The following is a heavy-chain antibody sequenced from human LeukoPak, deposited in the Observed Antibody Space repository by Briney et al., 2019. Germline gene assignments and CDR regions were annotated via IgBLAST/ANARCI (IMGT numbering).Heavy chain of an antibody. V-gene: IGHV3-53*01. CDR3: VREGYSSGWFRN. J-gene: IGHJ4*02. CDR1: GFTVSTNY. CDR2: IYSGGSS. D-gene: IGHD6-19*01. Sequence: GGSLRLSCAASGFTVSTNYMSWVRQAPGKGLEWVSVIYSGGSSYYVDSVKGRFTISRDNSKNTLYLQMNSLKAEDTAVYYCVREGYSSGWFRNWGQGTLVSVSS.